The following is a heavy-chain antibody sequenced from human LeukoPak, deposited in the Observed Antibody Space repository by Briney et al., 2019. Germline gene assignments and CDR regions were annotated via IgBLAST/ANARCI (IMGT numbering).Heavy chain of an antibody. CDR2: LSSSGGNP. Sequence: GGSLRLSCAASGFTFGNYAMNWVRQAPGKGLEWVSSLSSSGGNPNYADSVKGRFTISRDNSKNTLYLQMNSLRPEDTAVYYCAKPQYYHGSVPPEDYWGQGALVTVSS. CDR1: GFTFGNYA. J-gene: IGHJ4*02. D-gene: IGHD3-10*01. V-gene: IGHV3-23*01. CDR3: AKPQYYHGSVPPEDY.